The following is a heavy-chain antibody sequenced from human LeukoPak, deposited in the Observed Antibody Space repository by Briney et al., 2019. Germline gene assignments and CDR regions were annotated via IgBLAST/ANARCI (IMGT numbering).Heavy chain of an antibody. D-gene: IGHD1-26*01. CDR2: IRYDGSNK. Sequence: GGSLRLSCAASGFTFSSYGMHWVRQAPGKGLEWVAFIRYDGSNKYYADSVKGRFTISRGNSKNTLYLQMNSLRAEDTAVYYCAKGGNYYYYYGMDVWGQGTAVTVSS. CDR3: AKGGNYYYYYGMDV. J-gene: IGHJ6*02. CDR1: GFTFSSYG. V-gene: IGHV3-30*02.